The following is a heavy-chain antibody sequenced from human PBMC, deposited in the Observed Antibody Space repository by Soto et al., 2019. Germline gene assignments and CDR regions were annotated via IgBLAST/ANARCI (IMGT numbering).Heavy chain of an antibody. V-gene: IGHV3-23*01. CDR3: AKDVDFGVVTIYYFDY. CDR2: ISGSGGST. J-gene: IGHJ4*02. D-gene: IGHD3-3*01. CDR1: GFTFSSYA. Sequence: SLRLSCAASGFTFSSYAMSWVRQAPGKGLEWVSAISGSGGSTYYADSVKGRFTISRDNSKNTLYLQMNSLRAEDTAVYYCAKDVDFGVVTIYYFDYWGQGTLVTVSS.